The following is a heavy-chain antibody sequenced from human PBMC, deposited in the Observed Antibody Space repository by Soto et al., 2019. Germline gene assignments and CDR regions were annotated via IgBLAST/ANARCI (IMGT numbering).Heavy chain of an antibody. V-gene: IGHV4-31*03. Sequence: PSETLSLTCTVSGGSISSGGYYWSWIRQHPGKGLEWIGYVYYSGSTYYNPSLKSRVTISVDTSKNQFSLKLSSVTAADTAVYYCARDSTESWSAFDIWGQGTMVTVSS. CDR1: GGSISSGGYY. CDR3: ARDSTESWSAFDI. CDR2: VYYSGST. D-gene: IGHD1-1*01. J-gene: IGHJ3*02.